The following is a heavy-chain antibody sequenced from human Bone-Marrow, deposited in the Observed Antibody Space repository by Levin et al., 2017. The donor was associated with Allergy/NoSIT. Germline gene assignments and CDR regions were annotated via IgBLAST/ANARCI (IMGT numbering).Heavy chain of an antibody. J-gene: IGHJ6*03. CDR2: INGGGAPT. D-gene: IGHD3-9*01. Sequence: GESLKISCAASGFTFTSYAMTWVRQAPGKGLEWVSTINGGGAPTYYADSVKGRFTISRDNSKSMVFLQMNSLRAEDTAVYYCAKTRGDGAFFDFYYYHFMDVWGKGTTVTVSS. CDR3: AKTRGDGAFFDFYYYHFMDV. CDR1: GFTFTSYA. V-gene: IGHV3-23*01.